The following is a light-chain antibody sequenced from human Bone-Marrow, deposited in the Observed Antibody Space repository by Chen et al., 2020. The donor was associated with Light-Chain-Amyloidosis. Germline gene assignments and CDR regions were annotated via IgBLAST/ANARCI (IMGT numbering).Light chain of an antibody. V-gene: IGLV3-21*02. Sequence: SYVLTQPSSVSVAPGQTDTIACGGNNIGSTSVHWYQQTPGQAPLLDVYDDSDRPSRIPERLSGSNSGNTATLRISRVEAGDEADYYCQVWDRSSDRPVFGGGTKLTVL. J-gene: IGLJ3*02. CDR1: NIGSTS. CDR2: DDS. CDR3: QVWDRSSDRPV.